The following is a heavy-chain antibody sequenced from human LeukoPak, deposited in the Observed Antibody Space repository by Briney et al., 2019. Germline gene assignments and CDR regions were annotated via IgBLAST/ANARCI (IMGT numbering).Heavy chain of an antibody. V-gene: IGHV1-69*05. D-gene: IGHD6-19*01. CDR1: GGTFSSYA. J-gene: IGHJ5*02. CDR3: ARDAVYSSAIEYWFDP. CDR2: IIPIFGTA. Sequence: SVKVSCKASGGTFSSYAISWVRQAPGQGLEWMGGIIPIFGTANYAQKFQGRVTITTDESTSTAYMELSSLRSDDTAVYYCARDAVYSSAIEYWFDPWGQGTLVTVSS.